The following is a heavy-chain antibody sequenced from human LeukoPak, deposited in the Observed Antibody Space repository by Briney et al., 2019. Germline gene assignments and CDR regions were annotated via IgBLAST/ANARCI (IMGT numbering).Heavy chain of an antibody. CDR2: IRYDGSNK. D-gene: IGHD3-10*01. CDR3: AKAGGGYYGSGSYSTKNT. V-gene: IGHV3-30*02. Sequence: GGSLRLSCAASGFTFSSYGMHWVRQAPGKGLEWVAFIRYDGSNKYYADSVKGRFTISRDNSKNTLYLQMNSLRAEDTAVYYCAKAGGGYYGSGSYSTKNTWGQGTLVTVSS. J-gene: IGHJ4*02. CDR1: GFTFSSYG.